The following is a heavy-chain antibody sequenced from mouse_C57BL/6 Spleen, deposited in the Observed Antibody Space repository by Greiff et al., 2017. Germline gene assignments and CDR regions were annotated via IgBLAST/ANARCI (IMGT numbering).Heavy chain of an antibody. J-gene: IGHJ3*01. Sequence: EVQLQESGAELVRPGASVKLSCTASGFNIKDDYMHWVKQRPEQGLEWIGWIDPENGDTEYASKFQGKATITADTSSTTAYLQLSSLTSEDTAVYYCTYFDGFAYWGQGTLVTVSA. CDR2: IDPENGDT. CDR3: TYFDGFAY. CDR1: GFNIKDDY. V-gene: IGHV14-4*01.